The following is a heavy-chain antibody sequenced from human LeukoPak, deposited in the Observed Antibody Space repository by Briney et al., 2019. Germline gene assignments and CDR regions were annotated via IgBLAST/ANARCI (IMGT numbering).Heavy chain of an antibody. CDR1: GFTFSDYY. CDR3: ARELRGHYFSFDF. D-gene: IGHD3-10*01. V-gene: IGHV3-11*01. CDR2: ISSSGSAF. J-gene: IGHJ4*02. Sequence: GGSLRLSCAISGFTFSDYYMSWIRQAPGKGLEWISYISSSGSAFYYADSVKGRFTISRDNAKNSLSLQMVSLRADDTAVYYCARELRGHYFSFDFWGLGTLVTVSS.